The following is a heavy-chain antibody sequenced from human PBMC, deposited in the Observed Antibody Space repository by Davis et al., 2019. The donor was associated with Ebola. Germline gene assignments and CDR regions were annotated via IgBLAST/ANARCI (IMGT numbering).Heavy chain of an antibody. D-gene: IGHD4-17*01. V-gene: IGHV3-23*01. CDR1: GFTFSSYA. CDR2: ISGSGGST. CDR3: AKDAGDYSFDY. J-gene: IGHJ4*02. Sequence: GESLKISCAASGFTFSSYAMSWVRQAPGKGLEWVSAISGSGGSTYYADSVKGRFTISRDNSKNTLYLQMNSLRAEDTAVYYCAKDAGDYSFDYWGQGTLVTVSS.